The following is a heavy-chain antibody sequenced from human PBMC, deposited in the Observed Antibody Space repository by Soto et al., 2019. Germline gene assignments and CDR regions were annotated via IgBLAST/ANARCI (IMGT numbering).Heavy chain of an antibody. V-gene: IGHV1-8*01. D-gene: IGHD1-7*01. CDR2: MNPSTGST. CDR3: ARGRLGAGTVDY. J-gene: IGHJ4*02. CDR1: GYTFTSYD. Sequence: QVQLVQSGAEVKKPGASVKVSCKASGYTFTSYDIKWVRQATGQGLEWMGWMNPSTGSTGFAQKFQGRVTRISNTSISTAYLERSSLTSEDTAVYYCARGRLGAGTVDYWGQGTLVTVSS.